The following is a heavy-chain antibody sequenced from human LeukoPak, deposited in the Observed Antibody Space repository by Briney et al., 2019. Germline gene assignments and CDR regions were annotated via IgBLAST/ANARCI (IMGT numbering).Heavy chain of an antibody. CDR1: GYSFSTYL. V-gene: IGHV5-10-1*01. Sequence: GESLKISCKGSGYSFSTYLITWVRQMPGKGLEWMGRIDPSDSYTKYSPSFQGHVTISADKSVTTAYLQWTSLRASDTAMYYCARQGDWDTSPLRYHPFDYWGQGTLVTVSS. D-gene: IGHD3-16*01. CDR3: ARQGDWDTSPLRYHPFDY. CDR2: IDPSDSYT. J-gene: IGHJ4*02.